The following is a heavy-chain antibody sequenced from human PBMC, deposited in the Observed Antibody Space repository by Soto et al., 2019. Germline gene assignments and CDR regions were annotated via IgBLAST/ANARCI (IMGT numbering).Heavy chain of an antibody. CDR3: AKRFAGSNGWNFDD. CDR2: ISGSGGST. V-gene: IGHV3-23*01. J-gene: IGHJ4*02. CDR1: GFTFSSYA. Sequence: GGSLRLSCAAPGFTFSSYAMSWVRQAPGKGLEWVSAISGSGGSTYYADPVKGRFTISRDNSKNTLYLLMNSLRAEDTAVYYCAKRFAGSNGWNFDDSGQGTLVTVSS. D-gene: IGHD6-19*01.